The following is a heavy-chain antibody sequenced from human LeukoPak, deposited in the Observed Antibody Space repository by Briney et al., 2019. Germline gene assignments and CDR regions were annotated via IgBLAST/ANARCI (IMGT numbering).Heavy chain of an antibody. CDR3: ARGIAAYYYYYMDV. CDR1: GGTFSSYA. CDR2: IIPIFGRA. V-gene: IGHV1-69*05. D-gene: IGHD2-21*01. Sequence: SVKLSCKASGGTFSSYAISWVRQAPGQGLEWMGGIIPIFGRANFAQKCQGRVTITTDESTSTAYMELSSLRSEDTAVYYCARGIAAYYYYYMDVWGKGTTVTVSS. J-gene: IGHJ6*03.